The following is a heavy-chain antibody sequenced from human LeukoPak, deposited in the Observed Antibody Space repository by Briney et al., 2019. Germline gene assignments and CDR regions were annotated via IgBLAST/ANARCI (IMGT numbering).Heavy chain of an antibody. Sequence: SETLSLTCTVSVGSISSGSYYWSWIRQPAGKGLEWIGRIYTSGSTNYNPSLKSRVTISLDTSKNQFSLKLSSVTAADTAVYYCARDRDIAYCGGDCYPDVWGKGTTVTVSS. CDR3: ARDRDIAYCGGDCYPDV. D-gene: IGHD2-21*02. CDR2: IYTSGST. V-gene: IGHV4-61*02. J-gene: IGHJ6*04. CDR1: VGSISSGSYY.